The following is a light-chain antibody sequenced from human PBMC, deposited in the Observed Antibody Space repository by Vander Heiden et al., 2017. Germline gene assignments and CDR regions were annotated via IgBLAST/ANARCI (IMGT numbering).Light chain of an antibody. V-gene: IGLV2-8*01. CDR1: SSDVGGYNY. J-gene: IGLJ2*01. CDR2: EVS. Sequence: QSALTQPPSASGSPGQPVTISCTGTSSDVGGYNYVSWYQQPPGKAPKLMIYEVSKRPSGVPDRFSGSKSGNTAFLTVSGLQAEDEADYYCSSYAGSNNFVVFGGGTKLTVL. CDR3: SSYAGSNNFVV.